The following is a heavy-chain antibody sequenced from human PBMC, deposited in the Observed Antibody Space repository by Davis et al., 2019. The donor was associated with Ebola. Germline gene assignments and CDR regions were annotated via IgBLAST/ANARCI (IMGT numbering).Heavy chain of an antibody. J-gene: IGHJ3*02. D-gene: IGHD1-20*01. CDR2: IYPGDSDT. Sequence: GESLKISCKVSGYSFTNYWIAWVRQMPGKGLEWMGIIYPGDSDTRYSPSFRGQVTISADKSIKTAFLQWSSLKASDTAMYYCATLRRTITGMDDGFDIWGQGTMVTVSS. V-gene: IGHV5-51*01. CDR1: GYSFTNYW. CDR3: ATLRRTITGMDDGFDI.